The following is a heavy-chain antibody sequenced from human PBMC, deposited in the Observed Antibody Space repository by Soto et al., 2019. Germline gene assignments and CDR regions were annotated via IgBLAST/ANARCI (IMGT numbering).Heavy chain of an antibody. J-gene: IGHJ4*02. V-gene: IGHV3-21*01. CDR3: ARKGSSSSWHFDY. Sequence: PGGSLRLSCAASGFTFSSYSMNWVRQAPGKGLEWVSSISSSSSYIYYADSVKGRFTISRDNAKNSLYLQMNSLRAEDTAVYYCARKGSSSSWHFDYWGQGTLVTVSS. D-gene: IGHD6-13*01. CDR2: ISSSSSYI. CDR1: GFTFSSYS.